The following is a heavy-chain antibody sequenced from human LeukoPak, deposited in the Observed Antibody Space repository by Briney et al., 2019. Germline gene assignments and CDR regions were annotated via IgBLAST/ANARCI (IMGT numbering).Heavy chain of an antibody. CDR3: ARRDQYVSSDY. Sequence: PSETLSLTCIASGGSISGSNDFWDWLRQPPGKGLEWLGTIYYSGTTYYNPPLKSRVTISVDTSKKQFSLKLTSVTAADTAVYYCARRDQYVSSDYWGQGTLVTVSS. V-gene: IGHV4-39*01. CDR2: IYYSGTT. CDR1: GGSISGSNDF. D-gene: IGHD3-16*01. J-gene: IGHJ4*02.